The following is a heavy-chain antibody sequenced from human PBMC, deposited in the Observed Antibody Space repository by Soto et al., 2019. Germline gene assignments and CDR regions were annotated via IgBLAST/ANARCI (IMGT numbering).Heavy chain of an antibody. CDR2: IKQDGSEK. Sequence: EVQLVESGGGLVQPGGCLRLSCAPSGFTFSSYWMSWVRQAPGKGLEWVANIKQDGSEKYYVDSVKGRFTISRDNAKNSLYLQMNSLRAEDTAVYYCARDLIFDLWGRGTLVTVSS. CDR1: GFTFSSYW. D-gene: IGHD3-9*01. V-gene: IGHV3-7*01. CDR3: ARDLIFDL. J-gene: IGHJ2*01.